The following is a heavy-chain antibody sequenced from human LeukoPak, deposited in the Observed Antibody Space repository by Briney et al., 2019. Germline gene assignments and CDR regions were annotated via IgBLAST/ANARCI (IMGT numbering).Heavy chain of an antibody. CDR3: ARDRAGDSFDI. Sequence: SQTLSLTCTVSGDSISSGNYYWTWLRQPAGTGLEWIGRIYTSGNTNYNPSLKSQVTISMDTSKNQFSLNLNSVTAADTAVYYCARDRAGDSFDIWGQGTMVTVSS. CDR2: IYTSGNT. J-gene: IGHJ3*02. D-gene: IGHD7-27*01. V-gene: IGHV4-61*02. CDR1: GDSISSGNYY.